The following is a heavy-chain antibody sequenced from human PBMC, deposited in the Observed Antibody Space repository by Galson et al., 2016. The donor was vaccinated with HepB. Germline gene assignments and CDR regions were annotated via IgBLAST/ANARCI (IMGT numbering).Heavy chain of an antibody. CDR3: SRVREQQILDAFDI. CDR2: ISSGSRYI. J-gene: IGHJ3*02. CDR1: GFTFRSNN. D-gene: IGHD6-13*01. Sequence: SLRLSCAASGFTFRSNNMNWVRQAPGKGLEWVSSISSGSRYIYYADPVKGRFTISRDNANNSPYLQMNSMIAEDTAVYYCSRVREQQILDAFDIWGQGTMVIVSS. V-gene: IGHV3-21*01.